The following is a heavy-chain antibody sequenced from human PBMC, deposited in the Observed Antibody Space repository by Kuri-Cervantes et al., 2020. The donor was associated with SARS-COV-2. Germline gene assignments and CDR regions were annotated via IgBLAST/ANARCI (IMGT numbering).Heavy chain of an antibody. CDR1: GYSISSGYY. CDR2: IYHSGST. D-gene: IGHD2-2*01. J-gene: IGHJ4*02. Sequence: SETLSLTCTVSGYSISSGYYWGWIRQPPWKGLEWIGSIYHSGSTYYNPSLKSRVTISVDTSNNQFSLKLNSVTAADTAVYYCAREGYCSSVSCFLFDYWGQGMLVTVSS. CDR3: AREGYCSSVSCFLFDY. V-gene: IGHV4-38-2*02.